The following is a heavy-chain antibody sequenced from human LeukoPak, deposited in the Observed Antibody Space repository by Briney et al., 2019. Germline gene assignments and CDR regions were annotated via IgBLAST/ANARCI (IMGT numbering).Heavy chain of an antibody. CDR1: GYTFTSYA. Sequence: ASVKVSCKASGYTFTSYAMHWVRQAPGQRLEWMRWINAGNGNTKYSQKFQGRVTITRDTSASTAYMELSSLRSEDTAVYYCARVRITMVRGVIGYGAFDIWGQGTMVTVSS. CDR2: INAGNGNT. D-gene: IGHD3-10*01. CDR3: ARVRITMVRGVIGYGAFDI. V-gene: IGHV1-3*01. J-gene: IGHJ3*02.